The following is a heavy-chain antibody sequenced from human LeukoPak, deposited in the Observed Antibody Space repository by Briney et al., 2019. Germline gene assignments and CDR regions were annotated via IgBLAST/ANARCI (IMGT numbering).Heavy chain of an antibody. Sequence: SETLSLTRAVYGGSFSGYYWSWIRQAPGKGLEWIGEINHSGNTNYNPSLKSRVTISVDTSKNQFSLKLSTVTAADTAVYYCVTEPGYCTGGRCYGGWFDPWGQGTLVTVSS. V-gene: IGHV4-34*01. CDR1: GGSFSGYY. D-gene: IGHD2-15*01. J-gene: IGHJ5*02. CDR2: INHSGNT. CDR3: VTEPGYCTGGRCYGGWFDP.